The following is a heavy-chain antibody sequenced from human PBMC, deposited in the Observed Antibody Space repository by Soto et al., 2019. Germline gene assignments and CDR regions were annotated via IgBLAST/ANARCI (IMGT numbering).Heavy chain of an antibody. D-gene: IGHD6-19*01. CDR2: IYHSGST. V-gene: IGHV4-4*02. CDR1: GGSISSSNW. J-gene: IGHJ4*02. Sequence: SETLSLTCAVSGGSISSSNWWTWVRQPPGKGLEWIGEIYHSGSTNYNLSLKSRVTISVDKSKNQFSLKLTSVTAADTAVHYCARDRAVAGSDYWGQGTLVTVSS. CDR3: ARDRAVAGSDY.